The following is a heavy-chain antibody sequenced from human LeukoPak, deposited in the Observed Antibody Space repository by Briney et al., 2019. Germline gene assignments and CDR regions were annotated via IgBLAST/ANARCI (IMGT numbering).Heavy chain of an antibody. J-gene: IGHJ4*02. V-gene: IGHV3-23*01. D-gene: IGHD5-18*01. CDR2: ISGSGGST. CDR1: GFTFSSYA. Sequence: PGGSLRLSCAAFGFTFSSYAMSWVRQAPGKGLEWVSAISGSGGSTYYADSVKGRFTISRDNSKNTLYLQMNSLRAGDTAVYYCAKAVSAAMVPYYFGYWGQGTLVTVSS. CDR3: AKAVSAAMVPYYFGY.